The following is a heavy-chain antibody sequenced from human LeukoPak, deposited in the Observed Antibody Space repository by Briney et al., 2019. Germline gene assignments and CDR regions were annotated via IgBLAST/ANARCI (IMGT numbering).Heavy chain of an antibody. V-gene: IGHV4-39*01. CDR1: GGSISSSSYY. CDR3: ARGNDFWSGYQPYYFDY. D-gene: IGHD3-3*01. J-gene: IGHJ4*02. CDR2: IYYSGST. Sequence: SETLSLTCTVPGGSISSSSYYWGWIRQPPGKGLEWIGSIYYSGSTYYNPSLKSRVTISVDTSKNQFSLKLSSVTAADTAVYYCARGNDFWSGYQPYYFDYWGQGTLVTVSS.